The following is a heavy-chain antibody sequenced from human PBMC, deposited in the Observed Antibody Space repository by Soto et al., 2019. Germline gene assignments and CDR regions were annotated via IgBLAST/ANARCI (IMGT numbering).Heavy chain of an antibody. CDR1: GFRFSSYG. CDR2: TTYDGGSK. Sequence: PGVSLRLSCAASGFRFSSYGMEWVRLAPGKGLEWVAATTYDGGSKHYVDSVKGRFTISRDNCKNTLYLQINSLRVEDTATSPCPGALETPYFYYDLNVCRKGPTVTVSS. V-gene: IGHV3-30*03. D-gene: IGHD1-1*01. CDR3: PGALETPYFYYDLNV. J-gene: IGHJ6*03.